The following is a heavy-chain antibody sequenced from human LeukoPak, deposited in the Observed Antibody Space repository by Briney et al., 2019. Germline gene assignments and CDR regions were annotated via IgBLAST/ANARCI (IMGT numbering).Heavy chain of an antibody. Sequence: ASLKVSCKAYGYTFTSRYIHWVRQAPGQGLEWMGVINPSGGSTSYAQNFQGRVTMTRDTSTSTVYMELSSLRSEDTVVYYCAREGLQGDFDYWGQGTLVTVSS. CDR2: INPSGGST. CDR3: AREGLQGDFDY. J-gene: IGHJ4*02. CDR1: GYTFTSRY. V-gene: IGHV1-46*01. D-gene: IGHD3-16*01.